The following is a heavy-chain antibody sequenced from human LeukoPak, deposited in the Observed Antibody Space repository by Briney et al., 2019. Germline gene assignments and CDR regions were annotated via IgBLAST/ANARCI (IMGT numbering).Heavy chain of an antibody. J-gene: IGHJ4*02. Sequence: PGRSLRLSCAASGFTFSSYGMHWVRQAPGKGLEWVAIISYDGSNKYYADSVKGRFTISRDDSKNTLYVQMNSLRPEDTAMYYCARSRDLDYWGQGTLVTVSS. CDR3: ARSRDLDY. CDR1: GFTFSSYG. V-gene: IGHV3-30*03. CDR2: ISYDGSNK.